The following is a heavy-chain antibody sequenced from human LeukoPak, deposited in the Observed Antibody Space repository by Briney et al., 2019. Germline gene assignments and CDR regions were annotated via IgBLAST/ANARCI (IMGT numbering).Heavy chain of an antibody. D-gene: IGHD1-26*01. J-gene: IGHJ3*02. Sequence: GGSLRLSCAASGLTLSGHGMHWVRQAPGKGLEWVAIIWHDGNIKYYADSVKGRFIVSRDNYKNTVFLQMNSQRGEDTAVYYCARVGSGSYFLDAFDIWGQGTMVSVSS. CDR3: ARVGSGSYFLDAFDI. CDR2: IWHDGNIK. CDR1: GLTLSGHG. V-gene: IGHV3-33*01.